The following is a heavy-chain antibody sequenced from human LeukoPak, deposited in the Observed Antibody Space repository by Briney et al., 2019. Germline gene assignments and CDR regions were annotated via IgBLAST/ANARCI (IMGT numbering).Heavy chain of an antibody. J-gene: IGHJ4*02. D-gene: IGHD1-26*01. Sequence: SETLSLTCTVSGGSISSSSYYWGWLRQPPGTGLEWIGSIYYSGSTYYNPSLKSRVTISVDTSKNQFSLKLSSVTAADTAVYYCATYSGSYSYFDYWGQGTLVTVSS. CDR2: IYYSGST. CDR1: GGSISSSSYY. V-gene: IGHV4-39*01. CDR3: ATYSGSYSYFDY.